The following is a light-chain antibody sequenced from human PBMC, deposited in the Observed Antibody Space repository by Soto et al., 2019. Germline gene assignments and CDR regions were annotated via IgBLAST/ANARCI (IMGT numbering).Light chain of an antibody. V-gene: IGLV2-14*01. CDR3: SSYTSSSTLG. CDR2: EVS. CDR1: GSDVGGYNH. Sequence: QSALTQPASVSGSPGQSITISCTGTGSDVGGYNHVSWYRQHPGKAPKLMIYEVSNRPSGVSNRFSGSKSGNTASLTISGLQAEYEADYYCSSYTSSSTLGFGGGTKLTVL. J-gene: IGLJ2*01.